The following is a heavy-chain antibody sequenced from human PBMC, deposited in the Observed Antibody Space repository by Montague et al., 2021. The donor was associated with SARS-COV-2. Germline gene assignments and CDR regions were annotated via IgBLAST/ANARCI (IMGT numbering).Heavy chain of an antibody. CDR2: ISGSGGST. Sequence: SLRLSCAASGFTFSSYAMRRVRQAPGKGLEWVSAISGSGGSTYYADSVKGRFTISRDNSKNTLYLQMNSLRAEDTAVYYCARAAAGYYYYGMDVWGQGTTVTVSS. J-gene: IGHJ6*02. CDR1: GFTFSSYA. CDR3: ARAAAGYYYYGMDV. V-gene: IGHV3-23*01. D-gene: IGHD6-13*01.